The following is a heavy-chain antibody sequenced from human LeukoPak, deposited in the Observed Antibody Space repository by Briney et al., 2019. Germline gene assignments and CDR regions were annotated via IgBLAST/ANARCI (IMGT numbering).Heavy chain of an antibody. CDR2: IYPDDSDT. J-gene: IGHJ4*02. CDR1: GYRFNGYW. Sequence: GESLKISCKGSGYRFNGYWIGWVRQMSGKGLEWMGVIYPDDSDTRYSPSFQGQVTISADKSIGTAYLQWSSLKASDTAMYYCARPSLSPQGGYYGSGSYYLLGLDYWGQGTLVTVSS. V-gene: IGHV5-51*01. D-gene: IGHD3-10*01. CDR3: ARPSLSPQGGYYGSGSYYLLGLDY.